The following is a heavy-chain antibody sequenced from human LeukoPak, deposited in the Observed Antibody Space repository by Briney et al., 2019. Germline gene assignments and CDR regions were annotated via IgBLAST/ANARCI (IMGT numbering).Heavy chain of an antibody. CDR3: AGGRDYVWGSYRYDAFDI. CDR1: GFTFSSYS. D-gene: IGHD3-16*02. CDR2: ISSSSSTI. V-gene: IGHV3-48*01. J-gene: IGHJ3*02. Sequence: GGSLRLSCAASGFTFSSYSMNWVRQAPGKGLEWVSYISSSSSTIYYADSVKGRFTISRDNAKNSLYLQMNSLRAEDTAVYYCAGGRDYVWGSYRYDAFDIWGQGTMVTVSS.